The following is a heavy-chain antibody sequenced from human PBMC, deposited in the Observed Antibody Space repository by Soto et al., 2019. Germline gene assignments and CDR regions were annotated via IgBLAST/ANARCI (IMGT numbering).Heavy chain of an antibody. V-gene: IGHV4-34*01. CDR1: GGSFSGYY. J-gene: IGHJ6*02. D-gene: IGHD6-13*01. Sequence: PSETLSLTCAVYGGSFSGYYWSWIRQPPGEGLEWIGEINHSGSTNYNPSLKSRVTISVDTSKNQFSLKLSSVTAADTAVYYCAKQQLDPYYYYYGMDVWGQGTTVTVSS. CDR2: INHSGST. CDR3: AKQQLDPYYYYYGMDV.